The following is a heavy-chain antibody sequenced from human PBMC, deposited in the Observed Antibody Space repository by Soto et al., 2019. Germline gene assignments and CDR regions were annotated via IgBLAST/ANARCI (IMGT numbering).Heavy chain of an antibody. D-gene: IGHD2-2*01. Sequence: PGGSLRLSCAASGFTFSSYAMSWVRQASGKGLEWVSAISGSGGSTYYADSVKGRFTISRDNSKNTLYLQMNSLRAEDTAVYYCAKDNADIIYCSSTSCYGDYFDYWGQGTLITVSS. CDR1: GFTFSSYA. CDR3: AKDNADIIYCSSTSCYGDYFDY. V-gene: IGHV3-23*01. CDR2: ISGSGGST. J-gene: IGHJ4*02.